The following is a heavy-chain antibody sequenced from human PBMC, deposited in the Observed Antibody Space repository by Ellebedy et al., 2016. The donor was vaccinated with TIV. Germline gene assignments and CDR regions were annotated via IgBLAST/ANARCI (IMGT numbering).Heavy chain of an antibody. D-gene: IGHD4-23*01. CDR1: GYSFTSYW. CDR3: ARRKGTTVVTNDPFDI. J-gene: IGHJ3*02. Sequence: GESLKISCKGSGYSFTSYWIGWVRQMPGKGLEWMGIIYPGDSDPRYSPSFQGQVTISSDKSISTAYLRWSSLKASDTAMYDCARRKGTTVVTNDPFDIWGQGTMVTVSS. CDR2: IYPGDSDP. V-gene: IGHV5-51*01.